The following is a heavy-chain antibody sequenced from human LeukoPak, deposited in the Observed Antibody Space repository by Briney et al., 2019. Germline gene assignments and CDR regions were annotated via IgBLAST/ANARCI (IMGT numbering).Heavy chain of an antibody. CDR1: GFTFSSYS. D-gene: IGHD1-26*01. V-gene: IGHV3-21*01. Sequence: GGSLRLSCAASGFTFSSYSMNWVRQAPGKGLEWVSSISSSSSYIYYADSVKGRFTISRDNAKNSLYLQMNSLRAEDTAVYYCARAPLGGNGSAEDFQHWGQGTLVTVSS. J-gene: IGHJ1*01. CDR2: ISSSSSYI. CDR3: ARAPLGGNGSAEDFQH.